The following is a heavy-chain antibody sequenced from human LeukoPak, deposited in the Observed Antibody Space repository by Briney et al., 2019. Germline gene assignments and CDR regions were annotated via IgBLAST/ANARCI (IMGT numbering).Heavy chain of an antibody. CDR3: ARGRLMVTGFDL. CDR1: GGTFENNA. J-gene: IGHJ3*01. V-gene: IGHV1-69*05. D-gene: IGHD2-8*01. CDR2: ITPLFGSE. Sequence: SVKVSCKASGGTFENNALNWVRQAPGQGLEWMGGITPLFGSEHYAQRFQGRVTITTDESTSTAYMELSSLTSEDTAVYFCARGRLMVTGFDLWGQGTMVTVSS.